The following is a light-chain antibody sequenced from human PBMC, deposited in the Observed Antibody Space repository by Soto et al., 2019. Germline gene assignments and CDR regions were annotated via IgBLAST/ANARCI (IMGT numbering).Light chain of an antibody. CDR3: QQHGSSPPWT. CDR2: GTS. CDR1: QSVDTSY. V-gene: IGKV3-20*01. J-gene: IGKJ1*01. Sequence: EIVLTQSPGTLSLSPGKRATLSCRASQSVDTSYLAWYQQKPGQAPRLLIYGTSSRATGIPDRFSGSGSGTDFTLTISRLEPEDFAVYYCQQHGSSPPWTFGQGTKVDIK.